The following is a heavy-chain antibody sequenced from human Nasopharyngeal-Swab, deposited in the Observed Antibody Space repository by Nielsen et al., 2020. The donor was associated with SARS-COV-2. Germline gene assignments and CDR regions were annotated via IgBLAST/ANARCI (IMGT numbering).Heavy chain of an antibody. D-gene: IGHD2-8*01. CDR2: ISWSSGSI. Sequence: SLKISCAASGFTFDDYAMHWVRQAPGKGLEWVAGISWSSGSIGYGDSVKGRFTISRDNAKNTLYLQMNSLRPEDTARYYCAKDRIGYCTKGVCYNSGMDVWGQGTTVTVSS. CDR3: AKDRIGYCTKGVCYNSGMDV. CDR1: GFTFDDYA. J-gene: IGHJ6*02. V-gene: IGHV3-9*01.